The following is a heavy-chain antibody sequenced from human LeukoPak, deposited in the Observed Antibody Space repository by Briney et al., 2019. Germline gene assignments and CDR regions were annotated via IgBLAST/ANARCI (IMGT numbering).Heavy chain of an antibody. CDR2: IKGDGSAK. CDR1: GFAFSDSW. V-gene: IGHV3-7*01. D-gene: IGHD5-18*01. CDR3: ARDRGWIQHDI. J-gene: IGHJ3*02. Sequence: PGGSLRLSCAASGFAFSDSWMTWIRQAPGKGLEWVAFIKGDGSAKKYVDSVKGRSTISRDNAKNSLFLQMNSLRAEDTAVYYCARDRGWIQHDIWGQGTMVTVSS.